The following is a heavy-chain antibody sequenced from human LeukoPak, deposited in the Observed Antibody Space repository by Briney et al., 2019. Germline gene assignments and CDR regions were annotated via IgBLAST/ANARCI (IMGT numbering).Heavy chain of an antibody. CDR3: ARIGYSSSSLDF. CDR2: IKQDGSVK. Sequence: GGSLRLSCAASGFTFTNYWMTWVRQAPGKGLEWVANIKQDGSVKYYVDSVKGRFTISRDNAKNSLYLQMNSLRAGDTAVYNCARIGYSSSSLDFWGRGTLVTVSS. D-gene: IGHD6-6*01. V-gene: IGHV3-7*03. J-gene: IGHJ4*02. CDR1: GFTFTNYW.